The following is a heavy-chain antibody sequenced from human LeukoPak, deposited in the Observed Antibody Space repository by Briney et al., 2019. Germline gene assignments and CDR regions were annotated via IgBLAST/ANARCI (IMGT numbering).Heavy chain of an antibody. V-gene: IGHV1-18*01. J-gene: IGHJ6*03. CDR1: GYTFTSYG. Sequence: ASVKVSCKASGYTFTSYGISWVRQAPGQGLEWMGWISAYNGNTNYAQKLQGRVTMTTDTSTSTAYMELRSLRSDDTAVHYCARDTYTIFGVVTQTRNYMDVWGKGTTVTVSS. D-gene: IGHD3-3*01. CDR2: ISAYNGNT. CDR3: ARDTYTIFGVVTQTRNYMDV.